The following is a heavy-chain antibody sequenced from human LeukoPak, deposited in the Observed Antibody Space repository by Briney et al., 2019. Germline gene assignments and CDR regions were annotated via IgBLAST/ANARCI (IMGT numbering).Heavy chain of an antibody. J-gene: IGHJ5*02. Sequence: SETLSLTCTVSGGSISSSSYYWGWIRQPPGKGLEWIGSIYYSGSTNYNPSLKSRVTISVDTSKNQFSLKLSPVTAADTAVYYCARDLGQSNWFDPWGQGTLVTVSS. CDR2: IYYSGST. CDR1: GGSISSSSYY. CDR3: ARDLGQSNWFDP. V-gene: IGHV4-39*07.